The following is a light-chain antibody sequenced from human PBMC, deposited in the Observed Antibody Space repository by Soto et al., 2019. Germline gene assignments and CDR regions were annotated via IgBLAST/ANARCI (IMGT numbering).Light chain of an antibody. J-gene: IGLJ3*02. CDR1: SGHSSYI. CDR2: LEGSGSY. V-gene: IGLV4-60*02. Sequence: QPVLTQSSSASASLGSSVKLTCTLSSGHSSYIIAWHQLQPGKALRNLMKLEGSGSYSDGSGVPDPFSGSSSGADRYFFISILMFADVADLYCETWDSNTRVFGGGTKLTVL. CDR3: ETWDSNTRV.